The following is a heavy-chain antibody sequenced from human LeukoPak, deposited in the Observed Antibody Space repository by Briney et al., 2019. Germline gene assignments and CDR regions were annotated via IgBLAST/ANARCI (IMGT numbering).Heavy chain of an antibody. J-gene: IGHJ6*02. V-gene: IGHV4-61*08. CDR2: IYYSGST. CDR1: GGSISSGDYY. CDR3: ARDRPPRRITIFGVAHPSPDGMDV. D-gene: IGHD3-3*01. Sequence: SETLSLTCTVSGGSISSGDYYWSWIRQPPGKGLEWIGYIYYSGSTNYNPSLKSRVTMSVDTSKNQFSLKLSSVTAADTAVYYCARDRPPRRITIFGVAHPSPDGMDVWGQGTTVTVSS.